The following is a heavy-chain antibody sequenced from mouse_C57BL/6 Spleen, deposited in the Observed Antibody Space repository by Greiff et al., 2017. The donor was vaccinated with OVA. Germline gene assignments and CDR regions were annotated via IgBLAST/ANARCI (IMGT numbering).Heavy chain of an antibody. D-gene: IGHD2-2*01. CDR3: ARGRVTTGYFDY. J-gene: IGHJ2*01. Sequence: QVQLQQPGAELVKPGASVKLSCKASGYTFTSYWMQWVKQRPGQGLEWIGEIDPSDSYTNYNQKFKGKATLTVDTSSSTAYMQLSSLTSEDSAVYYCARGRVTTGYFDYWGQGTTLTVSS. CDR2: IDPSDSYT. V-gene: IGHV1-50*01. CDR1: GYTFTSYW.